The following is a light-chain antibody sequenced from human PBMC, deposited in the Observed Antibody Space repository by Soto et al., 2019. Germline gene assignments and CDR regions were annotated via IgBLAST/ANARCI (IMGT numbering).Light chain of an antibody. J-gene: IGKJ4*01. CDR2: LGS. CDR1: QSLLQTNGYNS. CDR3: MEALQTPLT. Sequence: DIVMTQSPLSLPVTPGEPASISCRSSQSLLQTNGYNSLDWYLQKPGQSPQLLIYLGSNRASGVPYRFSGSGSGRDFTLTISRLEAADVGVYYCMEALQTPLTFGGGTKVEIK. V-gene: IGKV2-28*01.